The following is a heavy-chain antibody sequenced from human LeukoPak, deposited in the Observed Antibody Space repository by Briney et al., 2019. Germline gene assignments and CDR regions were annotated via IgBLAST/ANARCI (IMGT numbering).Heavy chain of an antibody. CDR2: IYYSGST. CDR3: ARLPPATYNFDY. V-gene: IGHV4-34*01. CDR1: GGSFSGYY. J-gene: IGHJ4*02. D-gene: IGHD1-14*01. Sequence: SETLSLTCAVYGGSFSGYYWSWIRQPPGKGLEWIGSIYYSGSTYYNPSLKSRVTISVDTSKNQFSLKLSSVTAADTAVYYCARLPPATYNFDYWGQGTLVTASS.